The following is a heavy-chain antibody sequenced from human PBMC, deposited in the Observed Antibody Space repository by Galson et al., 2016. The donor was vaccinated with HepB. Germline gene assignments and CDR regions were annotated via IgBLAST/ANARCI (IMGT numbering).Heavy chain of an antibody. CDR3: ARDVGDVVIRGIVSKGMDA. J-gene: IGHJ6*02. V-gene: IGHV3-33*01. Sequence: SLRLSCAVSGFSVGNYCMHWVRQAPGKGLEWVAVIWYDGNDRYHTDSVKGRFSISRDKSKNTVYLQMNSLRAEDTAVYYCARDVGDVVIRGIVSKGMDAWGQGTTVTVSS. D-gene: IGHD2-15*01. CDR2: IWYDGNDR. CDR1: GFSVGNYC.